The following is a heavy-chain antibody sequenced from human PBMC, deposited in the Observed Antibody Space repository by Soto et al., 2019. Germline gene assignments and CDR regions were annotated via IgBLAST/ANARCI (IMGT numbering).Heavy chain of an antibody. D-gene: IGHD2-2*01. CDR1: GFTFSDYY. V-gene: IGHV3-11*01. CDR2: ISSRSSTI. J-gene: IGHJ6*02. Sequence: PGGSLRLSCAASGFTFSDYYMSWIRQAPGKGLEWVSYISSRSSTIYYADSVKGRFTISRDNAKNSLYLQMNSLRAEDTAVYYCAREPFAQYSMYGVDVCGQGTTVTVSS. CDR3: AREPFAQYSMYGVDV.